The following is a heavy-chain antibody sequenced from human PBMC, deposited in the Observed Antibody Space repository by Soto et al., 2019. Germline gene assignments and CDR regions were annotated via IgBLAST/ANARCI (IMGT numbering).Heavy chain of an antibody. V-gene: IGHV3-13*01. D-gene: IGHD2-15*01. CDR3: ARGTLGYCSGCSCYPDY. CDR1: GFTFSSYD. J-gene: IGHJ4*02. CDR2: IGTAGDT. Sequence: EVQLVESGGGLVQPGGSLRLSCAASGFTFSSYDMHWVRQATGKGLEWVSAIGTAGDTYYPGSVKGRFTISRENAKNSLYLQMNSLRAGDTAVYYCARGTLGYCSGCSCYPDYWGQGTLVTVSS.